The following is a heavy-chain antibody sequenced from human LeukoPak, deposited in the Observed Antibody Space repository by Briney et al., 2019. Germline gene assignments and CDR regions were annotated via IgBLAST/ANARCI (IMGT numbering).Heavy chain of an antibody. D-gene: IGHD3-9*01. CDR2: IYYSGST. V-gene: IGHV4-59*01. J-gene: IGHJ3*02. CDR3: AGRYYDILTGPPADAFDI. CDR1: GGSISSYY. Sequence: PSETLSLTCTVSGGSISSYYWSWIRQPPGKGLEWIGYIYYSGSTNYNPSLKSRVTISVDTSKNQFSLKLSSVTAADTAVYYCAGRYYDILTGPPADAFDIWGQGTMVTVSS.